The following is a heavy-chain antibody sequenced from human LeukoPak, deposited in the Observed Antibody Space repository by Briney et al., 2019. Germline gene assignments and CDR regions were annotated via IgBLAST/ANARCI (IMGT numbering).Heavy chain of an antibody. J-gene: IGHJ4*02. CDR3: ALEIGYCTNGVCYRTEDFDY. D-gene: IGHD2-8*01. V-gene: IGHV1-2*02. Sequence: ASVKVSCKASGYTFTGYYMHWVRPAPGQGLAWMGWINPNSGGTNYAQKFQGRVTMTRDTSISTAYMELSRLRSDDTAVYYCALEIGYCTNGVCYRTEDFDYWGQGTLVTVSS. CDR1: GYTFTGYY. CDR2: INPNSGGT.